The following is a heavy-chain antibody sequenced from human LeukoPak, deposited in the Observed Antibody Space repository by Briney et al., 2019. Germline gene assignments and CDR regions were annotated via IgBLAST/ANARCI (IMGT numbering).Heavy chain of an antibody. V-gene: IGHV4-34*01. CDR2: IYYSGST. Sequence: SETLSLTCAVYGGSFSGYYWSWIRQPPGKGLEWIGSIYYSGSTYYNPSLKSRVTISVDTSKNQFSLKLSSVTAADTAVYYCAGGTLGYCSGGSCYSDYWGQGTLVTVSS. CDR1: GGSFSGYY. CDR3: AGGTLGYCSGGSCYSDY. D-gene: IGHD2-15*01. J-gene: IGHJ4*02.